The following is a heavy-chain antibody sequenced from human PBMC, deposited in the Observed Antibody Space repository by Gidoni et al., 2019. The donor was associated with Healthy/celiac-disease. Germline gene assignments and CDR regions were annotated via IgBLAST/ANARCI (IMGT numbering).Heavy chain of an antibody. CDR3: ARAVRDYYDSSGHYPTSFDY. V-gene: IGHV3-11*05. CDR1: GFTFSAYY. J-gene: IGHJ4*02. D-gene: IGHD3-22*01. CDR2: ITSSSSST. Sequence: QVQMVGSGGGLVKPGGSLRLSCPASGFTFSAYYMSWLRQAPGKGLAWVSYITSSSSSTNYADSVKGRFTISRDNAKNSLYLQMNSLRAEDTAVYYCARAVRDYYDSSGHYPTSFDYWGQGTLVTVPS.